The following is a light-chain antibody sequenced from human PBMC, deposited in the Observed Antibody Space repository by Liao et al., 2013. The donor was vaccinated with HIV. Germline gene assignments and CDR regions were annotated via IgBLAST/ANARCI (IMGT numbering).Light chain of an antibody. CDR3: LTWDNSIAV. Sequence: SYELTQPPSVSVSLGQMARITCSGEALPKKYAYWYQQKPGQFPVLVIHQDTKRPSGIPERFSGSKSGNTATLTISGTQSMDEADYYCLTWDNSIAVFGGGTKLTVL. CDR2: QDT. V-gene: IGLV3-1*01. CDR1: ALPKKY. J-gene: IGLJ2*01.